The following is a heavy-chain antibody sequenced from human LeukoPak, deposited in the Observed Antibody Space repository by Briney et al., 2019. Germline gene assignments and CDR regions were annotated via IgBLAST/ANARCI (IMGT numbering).Heavy chain of an antibody. D-gene: IGHD2-2*01. CDR2: ISYDGSNK. V-gene: IGHV3-30-3*01. J-gene: IGHJ4*02. CDR1: RFTFSSYA. CDR3: ARAHCSSTSCSVDY. Sequence: GGSLRLSCAASRFTFSSYAMHWVRQAPGKGLEWVAVISYDGSNKYYADSVKGRFTISRDNSKNTLYLQMNSLRAEDTAVYYCARAHCSSTSCSVDYWGQGTLVTVSS.